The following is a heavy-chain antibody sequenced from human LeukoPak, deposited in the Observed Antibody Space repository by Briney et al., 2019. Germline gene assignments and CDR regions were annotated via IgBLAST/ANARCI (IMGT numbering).Heavy chain of an antibody. CDR2: INYSGST. J-gene: IGHJ4*02. Sequence: SETLSLTCSVSGGSISSYYWSWIRQPPGKGLEWIGYINYSGSTNFNPSLKSRVTISVDTSKNQFSLKLSSVTAADTAVYYCARVTGATGDFDYWGQGTLVTVSS. CDR1: GGSISSYY. V-gene: IGHV4-59*01. CDR3: ARVTGATGDFDY. D-gene: IGHD2-21*02.